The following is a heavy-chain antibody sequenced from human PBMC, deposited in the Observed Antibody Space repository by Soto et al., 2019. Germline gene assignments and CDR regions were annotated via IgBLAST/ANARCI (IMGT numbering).Heavy chain of an antibody. Sequence: GGSLRLSCAASGFTFDDYAMHWVRQAQGKGLEWVSGISWNSGSIGYADSVKGRFTISRDNAKNSLYLQMNSLRAEDTALYYCAKDKGIAAAGMYYYYGMDVWGQGTTVTVSS. CDR2: ISWNSGSI. D-gene: IGHD6-13*01. V-gene: IGHV3-9*01. CDR1: GFTFDDYA. CDR3: AKDKGIAAAGMYYYYGMDV. J-gene: IGHJ6*02.